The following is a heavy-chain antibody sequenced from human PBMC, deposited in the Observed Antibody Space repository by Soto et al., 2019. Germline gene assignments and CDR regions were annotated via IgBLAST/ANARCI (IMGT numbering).Heavy chain of an antibody. J-gene: IGHJ4*02. V-gene: IGHV4-61*01. D-gene: IGHD3-3*01. CDR3: ARDFAYFDS. CDR2: VYHTGRT. CDR1: GGSFKSGSYS. Sequence: PSETLSLTCTVSGGSFKSGSYSWSWIRQPPGKGLEWLVYVYHTGRTSYNPSLKSRVSISMDTSKNQFSLNLDSVTAADTAVYFCARDFAYFDSWGQGTLVTVSS.